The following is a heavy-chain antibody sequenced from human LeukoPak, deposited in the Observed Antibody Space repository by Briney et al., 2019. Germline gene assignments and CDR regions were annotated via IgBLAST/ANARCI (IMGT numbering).Heavy chain of an antibody. Sequence: ASVKVSCKASGYTFTSYDINWVRQAPGQGLEWMGWMNPNSGNTGYAQKFQGRVTMTRNTSISTAYMELSSLRSEDTAVYYCARIDCSGGSCYSDYFDYWGQGTLVTVSS. CDR1: GYTFTSYD. D-gene: IGHD2-15*01. CDR2: MNPNSGNT. V-gene: IGHV1-8*01. J-gene: IGHJ4*02. CDR3: ARIDCSGGSCYSDYFDY.